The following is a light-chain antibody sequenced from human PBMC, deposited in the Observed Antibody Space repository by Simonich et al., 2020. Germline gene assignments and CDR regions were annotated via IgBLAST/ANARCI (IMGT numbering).Light chain of an antibody. J-gene: IGLJ2*01. V-gene: IGLV2-14*01. CDR3: SSYTSSSIVV. Sequence: QSALTQPASVSGSPGQSITISCTGTSSDVGGYNYVSWYQQHPGKAPKRMIYDGSKRPSGVSNRFSGSKSGNTASLTISGLQAEDEADYYCSSYTSSSIVVFGGGTKLTVL. CDR2: DGS. CDR1: SSDVGGYNY.